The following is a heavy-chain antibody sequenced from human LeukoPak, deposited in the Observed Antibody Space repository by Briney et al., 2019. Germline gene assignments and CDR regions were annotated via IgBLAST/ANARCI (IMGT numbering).Heavy chain of an antibody. D-gene: IGHD6-19*01. CDR2: IKQDGTEK. J-gene: IGHJ1*01. CDR1: GFSFSSYW. Sequence: PGGSLRLSCAASGFSFSSYWMSWVRQAPGKGLEWVANIKQDGTEKYYVDSVKGRFTISRDNAKNSLYLQMNSLRAEDTALYYCAKDSVAGIAEYFQHWGQGTLVTVSS. CDR3: AKDSVAGIAEYFQH. V-gene: IGHV3-7*03.